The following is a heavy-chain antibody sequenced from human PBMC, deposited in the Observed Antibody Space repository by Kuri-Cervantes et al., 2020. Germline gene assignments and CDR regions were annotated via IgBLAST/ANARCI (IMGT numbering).Heavy chain of an antibody. CDR1: GFTFSSYD. J-gene: IGHJ4*02. D-gene: IGHD1-26*01. CDR3: ARDSGSYPDY. Sequence: GGSLRLSCAASGFTFSSYDMHWVRQATGKGLEWVSAIGSSSSYIYYADSVKGRFTISRDNAKNSLYLQMNSLRAEDTAVYYCARDSGSYPDYWGQGTLVTVSS. V-gene: IGHV3-21*04. CDR2: IGSSSSYI.